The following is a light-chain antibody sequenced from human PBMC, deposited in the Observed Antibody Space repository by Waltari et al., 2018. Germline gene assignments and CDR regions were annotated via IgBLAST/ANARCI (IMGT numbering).Light chain of an antibody. J-gene: IGKJ1*01. CDR1: QSVSRY. V-gene: IGKV3-20*01. CDR3: QNHERLPAM. CDR2: GAS. Sequence: EIVLTQSPGTLSLSPGERATLSCRASQSVSRYLAWYQQKPGQAPRLLIYGASSRATGIPDRFSGSGSGTDFSLTISRLKPEDFAVYYCQNHERLPAMFGQGTKVEIK.